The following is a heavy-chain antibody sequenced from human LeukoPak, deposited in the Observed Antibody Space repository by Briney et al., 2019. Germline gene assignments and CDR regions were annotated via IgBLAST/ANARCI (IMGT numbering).Heavy chain of an antibody. V-gene: IGHV3-66*02. D-gene: IGHD2-15*01. CDR3: AGYCSGGSCYS. Sequence: GGFLRLSCAASGFTVSSNYMSWVRQAPGKGLEWVSVIYSGGSTYYADSVRGRFTISRDNSKNTLYLQMNSLRAEDTAVYYCAGYCSGGSCYSWGQGTLVTVSS. CDR2: IYSGGST. CDR1: GFTVSSNY. J-gene: IGHJ4*02.